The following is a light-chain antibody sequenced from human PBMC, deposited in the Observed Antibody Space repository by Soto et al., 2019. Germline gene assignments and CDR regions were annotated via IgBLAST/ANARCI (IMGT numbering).Light chain of an antibody. CDR1: QGISTY. CDR3: YHSYSTTWT. J-gene: IGKJ1*01. V-gene: IGKV1-39*01. CDR2: AAS. Sequence: DIQMTQSPSSLSASVGDRVTITCRASQGISTYLNWYQQKPGKAPKLLIYAASRLQSGVPSRCSGSGSETDFTLTISSLQPEDGATYSCYHSYSTTWTFGKGTKVDIK.